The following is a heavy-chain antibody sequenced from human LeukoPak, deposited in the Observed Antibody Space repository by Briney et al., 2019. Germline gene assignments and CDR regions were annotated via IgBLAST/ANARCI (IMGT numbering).Heavy chain of an antibody. D-gene: IGHD2-21*01. CDR2: IYENGGTT. J-gene: IGHJ4*02. CDR3: AKDFRIGYSAHFDY. V-gene: IGHV3-23*01. Sequence: GGSLRLSCVGSGFTFRSHAMSWVHQAPEKGLEFVSGIYENGGTTYYADSVEGRSSISRDNSKNTLYLQMDSLRGEDTAVYYCAKDFRIGYSAHFDYWGQGALVTVSS. CDR1: GFTFRSHA.